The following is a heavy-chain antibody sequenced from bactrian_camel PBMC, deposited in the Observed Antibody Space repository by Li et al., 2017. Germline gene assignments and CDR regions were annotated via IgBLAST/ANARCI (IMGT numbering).Heavy chain of an antibody. CDR1: GLTFSSYD. Sequence: DVQLVESGGGLVQPGGSLRLSCAASGLTFSSYDMSWVRQAPGKGLEWVSTINSGGGSTYYVDSVKGRCTISRDNAKNTLYLQLNSLKTEDTALYYCAKGEIYLPDWGQGTQVTVS. V-gene: IGHV3S40*01. CDR2: INSGGGST. D-gene: IGHD1*01. CDR3: AKGEIYLPD. J-gene: IGHJ4*01.